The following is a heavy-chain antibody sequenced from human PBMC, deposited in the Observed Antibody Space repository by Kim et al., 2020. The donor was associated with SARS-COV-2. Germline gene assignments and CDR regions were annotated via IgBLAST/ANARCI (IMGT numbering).Heavy chain of an antibody. CDR1: GFTFSSYS. V-gene: IGHV3-21*01. J-gene: IGHJ2*01. CDR2: ISSSSSYI. D-gene: IGHD3-9*01. Sequence: GGSLRLSCAASGFTFSSYSLNWVRQAPGKGLEWVSSISSSSSYIYYADSVKGRFTISRDNAKNSLYLQMNSLRVEDTAVYYCARDQDDILTGYYEGNWHFDLWGRGTLVTVSS. CDR3: ARDQDDILTGYYEGNWHFDL.